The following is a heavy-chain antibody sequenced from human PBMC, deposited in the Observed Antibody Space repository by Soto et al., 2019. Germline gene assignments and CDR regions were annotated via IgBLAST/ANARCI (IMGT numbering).Heavy chain of an antibody. Sequence: QVQLQESGPGLVKPSETLSLTCTVSGGSISSYYWSWIRQPPGKGLEWIGYIYYSGSTNYNPSLKSRVTISVDTSKNQFSLKLSSVTAADTAVYYCARDNGGDHRGYFDYWGQGSLVTVSS. CDR1: GGSISSYY. V-gene: IGHV4-59*01. D-gene: IGHD2-21*02. CDR3: ARDNGGDHRGYFDY. CDR2: IYYSGST. J-gene: IGHJ4*02.